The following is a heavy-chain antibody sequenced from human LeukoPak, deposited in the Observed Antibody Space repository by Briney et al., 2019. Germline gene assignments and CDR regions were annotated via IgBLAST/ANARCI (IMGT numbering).Heavy chain of an antibody. V-gene: IGHV5-51*01. CDR2: IYPGDSDT. Sequence: GESLKISCKGSGYTFTNYWIAWVRQMPGKGLEWMGIIYPGDSDTRYSPSFQGQVTISADKSISTAYLQWSSLKASDTAMYYCARLAIPTSGSVDPWGQGTLVTVSS. D-gene: IGHD3-10*01. J-gene: IGHJ5*02. CDR3: ARLAIPTSGSVDP. CDR1: GYTFTNYW.